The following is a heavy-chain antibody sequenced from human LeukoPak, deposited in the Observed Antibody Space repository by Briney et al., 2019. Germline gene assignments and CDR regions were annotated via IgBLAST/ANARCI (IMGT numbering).Heavy chain of an antibody. Sequence: ASVKVSCKASGYTFTSYDINWVRQATGQGLEWMGIINPSGGSTSYAQKFQGRVTMTRDMSTSTVYMELSSLRSEDTAVYYCARAPTVVSRVDYWGQGTLVTVSS. J-gene: IGHJ4*02. D-gene: IGHD4-23*01. CDR1: GYTFTSYD. V-gene: IGHV1-46*01. CDR2: INPSGGST. CDR3: ARAPTVVSRVDY.